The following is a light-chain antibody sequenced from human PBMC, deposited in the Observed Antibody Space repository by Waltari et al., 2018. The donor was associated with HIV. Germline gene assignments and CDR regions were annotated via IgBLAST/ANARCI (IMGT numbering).Light chain of an antibody. CDR2: EVS. V-gene: IGLV2-14*01. J-gene: IGLJ1*01. CDR1: SRDVGGYNY. Sequence: QSALTQPASVSGSPGQSITISCTGTSRDVGGYNYVSWYQQHPGKAPKLIIYEVSHRPSGVSNRFSGSKSGNTASLTISGLQAEDEADYYCSSYTRSSTYVFGSGTKVTVL. CDR3: SSYTRSSTYV.